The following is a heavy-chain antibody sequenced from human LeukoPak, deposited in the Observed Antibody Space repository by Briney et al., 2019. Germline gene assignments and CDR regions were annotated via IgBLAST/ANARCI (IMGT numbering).Heavy chain of an antibody. Sequence: GESLKISFQGSGYRFTSYWIGWGRPMPGQGLGWMGIIYPGDSDTRYSPSFQGQVTISADKSISTAYLQWSSLKASDTAMYYCARPKSDLQWLGGFDYWGQGTLVTVSS. CDR3: ARPKSDLQWLGGFDY. J-gene: IGHJ4*02. CDR1: GYRFTSYW. CDR2: IYPGDSDT. V-gene: IGHV5-51*01. D-gene: IGHD6-19*01.